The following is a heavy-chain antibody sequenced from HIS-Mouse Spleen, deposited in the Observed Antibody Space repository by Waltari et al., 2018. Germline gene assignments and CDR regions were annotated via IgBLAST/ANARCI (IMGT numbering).Heavy chain of an antibody. V-gene: IGHV3-53*02. D-gene: IGHD5-12*01. CDR3: ARVDIVATIDY. Sequence: EVQLVETGGGLIQPGGSLRLSCAASGFTVSSNYMSWVRQAPGKGLEVVSVSDSGGSTYYADSVKGRFTISRDNSKNTLYLQMNSLRAEDTAVYYCARVDIVATIDYWGQGTLVTVSS. CDR1: GFTVSSNY. CDR2: SDSGGST. J-gene: IGHJ4*02.